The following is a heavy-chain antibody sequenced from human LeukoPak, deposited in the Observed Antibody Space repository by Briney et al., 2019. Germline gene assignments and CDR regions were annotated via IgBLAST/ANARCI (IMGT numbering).Heavy chain of an antibody. CDR3: AKVYRIFAHHDAFDI. V-gene: IGHV3-9*03. Sequence: GGSLRLSCAASGFTFDDYAMHWVRQAPGKGLEWVSGISWNSGSIGYADSVKGRFTISRDNAKNSLYLQMNSLRAEDMALYYCAKVYRIFAHHDAFDIWGQGTMVTVSS. J-gene: IGHJ3*02. CDR1: GFTFDDYA. CDR2: ISWNSGSI. D-gene: IGHD3-3*02.